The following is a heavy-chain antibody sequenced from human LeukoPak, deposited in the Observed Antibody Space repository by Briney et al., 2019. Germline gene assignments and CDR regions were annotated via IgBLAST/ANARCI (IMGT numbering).Heavy chain of an antibody. CDR1: GFTFSSYG. J-gene: IGHJ4*02. CDR3: ARTYYYDSSGYFDY. D-gene: IGHD3-22*01. V-gene: IGHV3-48*01. Sequence: GGSLRLSCAASGFTFSSYGMSWVRQAPGKGLEWVSYISSSSSTIYYADSVKGRFTISRDNAKNSLYLQMNSLRAEDTAVYYCARTYYYDSSGYFDYWGQGTLVTVSS. CDR2: ISSSSSTI.